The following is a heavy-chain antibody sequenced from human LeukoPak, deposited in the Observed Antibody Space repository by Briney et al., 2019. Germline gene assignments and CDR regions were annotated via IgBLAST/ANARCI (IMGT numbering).Heavy chain of an antibody. CDR3: AKDNRYGSGSFDY. CDR2: ISYDGSNK. J-gene: IGHJ4*02. D-gene: IGHD3-10*01. Sequence: GGSLRLSCAASGFTFSSYGMHWVRQAPGKGLEWVAVISYDGSNKYYADSVKGRFTISRDNSKNTLYLQMNSLRAEDTAVYYCAKDNRYGSGSFDYWGRGTLVTVSS. CDR1: GFTFSSYG. V-gene: IGHV3-30*18.